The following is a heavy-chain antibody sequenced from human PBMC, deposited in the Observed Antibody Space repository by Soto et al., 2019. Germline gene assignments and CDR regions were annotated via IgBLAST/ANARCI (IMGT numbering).Heavy chain of an antibody. CDR2: ISGSGGST. CDR3: ASHWLGYCSSTSCIRHYYYYYYMDV. Sequence: GGSLRLSCAASGFTFSSYAMSWVRQAPGKGLEWVSAISGSGGSTYYADSVKGRFTISRDNSKNTLYLQMNSLRAEDTAVYYCASHWLGYCSSTSCIRHYYYYYYMDVWGKGTTVTVSS. D-gene: IGHD2-2*01. J-gene: IGHJ6*03. V-gene: IGHV3-23*01. CDR1: GFTFSSYA.